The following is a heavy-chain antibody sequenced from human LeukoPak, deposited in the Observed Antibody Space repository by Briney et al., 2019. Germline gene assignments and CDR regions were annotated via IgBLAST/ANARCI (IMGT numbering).Heavy chain of an antibody. CDR1: GYSFTSYW. D-gene: IGHD4-11*01. Sequence: GGSLKISCKGSGYSFTSYWIGWVRQIPGKGLEWMGIIYPGDSDTRYSPSFQGQVTISADKSISTAYLQWSSLKASDTAMYYCARPTSLTVNGFDYWGQGTLVTVSS. CDR2: IYPGDSDT. V-gene: IGHV5-51*01. J-gene: IGHJ4*02. CDR3: ARPTSLTVNGFDY.